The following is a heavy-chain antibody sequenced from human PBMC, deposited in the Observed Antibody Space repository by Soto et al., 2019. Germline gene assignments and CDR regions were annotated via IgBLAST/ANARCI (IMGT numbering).Heavy chain of an antibody. J-gene: IGHJ4*02. CDR3: ARGTLV. CDR2: VSYTGNT. D-gene: IGHD2-2*01. V-gene: IGHV4-31*03. CDR1: GGSIGSGGYW. Sequence: QVQLQESGPGLMQPSQTLSLTCTVSGGSIGSGGYWWSWIRQHPGRGLEWIGFVSYTGNTQYNPSLNSRVNISVDTSTKQFSLKLSSVTAADTAVYYCARGTLVCGQGTLVTVSS.